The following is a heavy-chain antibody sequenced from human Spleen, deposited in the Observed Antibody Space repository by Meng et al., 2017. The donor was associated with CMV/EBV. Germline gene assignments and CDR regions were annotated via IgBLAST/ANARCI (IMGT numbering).Heavy chain of an antibody. D-gene: IGHD4-23*01. J-gene: IGHJ4*02. V-gene: IGHV4-59*01. CDR1: GDSISSYY. Sequence: GSLRLSCTVSGDSISSYYWAWIRQPPGKGLEWIGYIYYRGTTKYNPSLKSRLTISLDTSKKQFSLKLSSVTAADTAMYYCAREDYGGNLDYWGQGTLVTVSS. CDR2: IYYRGTT. CDR3: AREDYGGNLDY.